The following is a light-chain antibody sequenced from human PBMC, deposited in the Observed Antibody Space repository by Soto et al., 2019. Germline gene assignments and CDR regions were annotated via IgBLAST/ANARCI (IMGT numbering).Light chain of an antibody. V-gene: IGKV3-15*01. Sequence: ILMNQSPATLSVSNRERATLSCGASQSVSRKLAWYQQKPRQAPSLLIYGASTRATGIPASFSGSGSGTEFTLTISSLKSEDFAVYYCQQYNNWLTWTFGQGTIVDI. CDR1: QSVSRK. CDR2: GAS. J-gene: IGKJ1*01. CDR3: QQYNNWLTWT.